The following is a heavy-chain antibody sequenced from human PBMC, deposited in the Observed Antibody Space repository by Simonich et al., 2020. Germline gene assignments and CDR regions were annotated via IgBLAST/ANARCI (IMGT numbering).Heavy chain of an antibody. Sequence: QVQLQESGPGLVKPSETLSLTCTVSGGSLSSYYWSWIRQPPGKGLEWIGYIYYSGGTTYNPSLKSRVTISVDTSKNQFSLKLSSVTAADTAVYYCARHDRWLQFYFDYWGQGTLVTVSS. CDR2: IYYSGGT. J-gene: IGHJ4*02. CDR1: GGSLSSYY. D-gene: IGHD5-12*01. CDR3: ARHDRWLQFYFDY. V-gene: IGHV4-59*08.